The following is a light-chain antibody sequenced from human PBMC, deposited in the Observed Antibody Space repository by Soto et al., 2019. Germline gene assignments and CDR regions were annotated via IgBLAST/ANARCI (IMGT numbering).Light chain of an antibody. CDR1: SSDIGGFYY. J-gene: IGLJ1*01. Sequence: QSALTHPASVSGSPGQSITISCTGTSSDIGGFYYVSWYQHHPGKDPKLMIYQVSNRPSGVSNRFSGSKSGNTASLTISGLQAEDEADYFCSSYSSSSTWYVFGAGTKVTVL. CDR3: SSYSSSSTWYV. CDR2: QVS. V-gene: IGLV2-14*01.